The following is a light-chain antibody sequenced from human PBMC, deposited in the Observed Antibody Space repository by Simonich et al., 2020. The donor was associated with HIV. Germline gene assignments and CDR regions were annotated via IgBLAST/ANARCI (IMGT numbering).Light chain of an antibody. CDR2: GAS. J-gene: IGKJ1*01. Sequence: EIVMTQSPATLSVFPGDRATLSCRASQSVSSNLAWYQQKPGQAPRLLIYGASTRAPGIPARFSGSGSGTEFTLTISSLQSEDFAIYYCQHYNNWPPGTFGQGTKVEFK. CDR3: QHYNNWPPGT. V-gene: IGKV3-15*01. CDR1: QSVSSN.